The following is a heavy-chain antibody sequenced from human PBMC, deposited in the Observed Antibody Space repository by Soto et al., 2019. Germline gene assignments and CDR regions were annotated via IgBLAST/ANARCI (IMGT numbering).Heavy chain of an antibody. V-gene: IGHV4-30-2*01. J-gene: IGHJ5*02. CDR3: ARGVGGSGLNWFDP. CDR1: GGSISSGGYS. CDR2: IYRSGST. D-gene: IGHD6-19*01. Sequence: SETLSLTCAVSGGSISSGGYSWSWIRQPPGKGLEWIGYIYRSGSTYYNPSLKSRVTISVDGSKNQFSMKLASVTAADTAVYYCARGVGGSGLNWFDPWGQGTLVTVSS.